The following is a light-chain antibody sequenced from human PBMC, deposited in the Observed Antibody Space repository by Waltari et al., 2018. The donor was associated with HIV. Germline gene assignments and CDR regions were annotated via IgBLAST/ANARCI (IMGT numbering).Light chain of an antibody. V-gene: IGLV1-44*01. J-gene: IGLJ3*02. Sequence: QSVQTQPPSASGTPGHRVRTPCSGSSSNIRSNAVHWYQEHPGKAPKLLIYSNNQRPSGVPDRFSGSKSGTSAALAISGLQSEDEADYYCAAWDDSLAWVFGGGTKLTVL. CDR3: AAWDDSLAWV. CDR1: SSNIRSNA. CDR2: SNN.